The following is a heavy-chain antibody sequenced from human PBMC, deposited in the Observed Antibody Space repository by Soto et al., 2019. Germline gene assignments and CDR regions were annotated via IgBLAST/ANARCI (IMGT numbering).Heavy chain of an antibody. D-gene: IGHD3-22*01. J-gene: IGHJ5*02. CDR2: IYYSGST. Sequence: LSLTCTVSGGSVRSDYYYWSWIRQPPGKGLEWIGCIYYSGSTNYNPSLKSRVTISLDTSKNQFSLKLSSVTAADTAVYYCARESYDSSGYYSRRFDPWGQGTLVTVSS. CDR1: GGSVRSDYYY. V-gene: IGHV4-61*01. CDR3: ARESYDSSGYYSRRFDP.